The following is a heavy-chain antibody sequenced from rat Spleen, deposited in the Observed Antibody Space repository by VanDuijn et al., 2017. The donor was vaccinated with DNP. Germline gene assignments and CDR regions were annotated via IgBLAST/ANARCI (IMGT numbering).Heavy chain of an antibody. CDR2: ISSDGDST. D-gene: IGHD1-4*01. CDR3: ARGRPGIAYAMDA. V-gene: IGHV5-20*01. CDR1: GFAFSDYY. Sequence: EVQLVESGGGLVQPGRSLKLSCAASGFAFSDYYMAWVRQAPTKGLEWVASISSDGDSTNYRDSVQGRFFISRDNAKSSLYLQMNSLRSEDTATYYCARGRPGIAYAMDAWGQGTSVTVSS. J-gene: IGHJ4*01.